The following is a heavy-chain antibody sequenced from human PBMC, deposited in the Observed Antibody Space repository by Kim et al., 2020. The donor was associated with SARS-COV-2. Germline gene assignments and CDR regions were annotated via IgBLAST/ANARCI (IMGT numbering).Heavy chain of an antibody. CDR3: TRIPGTLFAFWDAFDI. D-gene: IGHD1-1*01. CDR2: IRSKANSYAT. J-gene: IGHJ3*02. CDR1: GFTFSDSP. Sequence: GGSLRLSCAASGFTFSDSPMHWVRQASGKGLEWVGRIRSKANSYATAYAASVRGRFIISRDDSKNTAYLQMNSLKTEDTAVYYCTRIPGTLFAFWDAFDIWGQGTMVTVSS. V-gene: IGHV3-73*01.